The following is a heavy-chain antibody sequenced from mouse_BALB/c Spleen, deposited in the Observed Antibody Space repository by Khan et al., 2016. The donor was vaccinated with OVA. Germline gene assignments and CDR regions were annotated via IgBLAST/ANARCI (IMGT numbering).Heavy chain of an antibody. CDR2: ITVTSDNSGA. CDR1: GFTFSYYR. J-gene: IGHJ2*01. CDR3: SRGGYYYGTPFDY. Sequence: VQLVETGGGLVRPGNSLKLSCVTSGFTFSYYRMHWLRQFPGKRLEWIAVITVTSDNSGANDVESGKGRCTIAREDSKSSFSLQLNRLREEDSATYYCSRGGYYYGTPFDYWGQGTTLTVSS. V-gene: IGHV13-2*02. D-gene: IGHD1-1*01.